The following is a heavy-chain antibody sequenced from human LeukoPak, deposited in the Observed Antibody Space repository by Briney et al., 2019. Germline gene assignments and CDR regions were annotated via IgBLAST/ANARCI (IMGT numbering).Heavy chain of an antibody. Sequence: PGGSLRLSCAASGFTFDDHGMHWVRQAPGKGLEWVSGISWGSGIIGYADSVKGRFTISRDNAKNSLYLQMNSLRAEDMALYYCAKARGITIFGVVEHWGQGTLVTVSS. V-gene: IGHV3-9*03. CDR3: AKARGITIFGVVEH. D-gene: IGHD3-3*01. CDR1: GFTFDDHG. J-gene: IGHJ5*02. CDR2: ISWGSGII.